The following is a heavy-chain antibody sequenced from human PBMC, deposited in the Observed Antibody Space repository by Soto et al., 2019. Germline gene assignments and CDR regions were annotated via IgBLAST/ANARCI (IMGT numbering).Heavy chain of an antibody. Sequence: PSETLSLTCTVSGGSVSSGGYYWSWISQHPGKGLEWIGYIYYSGSTYYNPSLKSRVTISVDTSKNQFSLKLSSVTAADTAVYYCARDAAYCGGDCYLIDAFDIWGQGTMVTVSS. V-gene: IGHV4-31*03. J-gene: IGHJ3*02. D-gene: IGHD2-21*02. CDR1: GGSVSSGGYY. CDR3: ARDAAYCGGDCYLIDAFDI. CDR2: IYYSGST.